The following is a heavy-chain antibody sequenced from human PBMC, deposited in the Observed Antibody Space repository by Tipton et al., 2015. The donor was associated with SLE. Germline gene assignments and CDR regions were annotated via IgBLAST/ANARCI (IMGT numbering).Heavy chain of an antibody. CDR2: IHQSGNT. CDR1: SYSVSSGYF. V-gene: IGHV4-38-2*02. CDR3: ARHDYDDNGYYLHYFDD. Sequence: TLSLTCTVSSYSVSSGYFWGWIRQPPGKGLEWIGSIHQSGNTYFNPTFESRVAMSMDTSKNQVFLRLSSVTAADTATYYCARHDYDDNGYYLHYFDDWGQGTLVTVSS. J-gene: IGHJ4*02. D-gene: IGHD3-22*01.